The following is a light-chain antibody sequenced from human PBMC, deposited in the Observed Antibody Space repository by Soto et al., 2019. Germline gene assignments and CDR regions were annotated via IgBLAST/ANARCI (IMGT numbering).Light chain of an antibody. Sequence: EIVLTQSPGTLSLSPGERATLSCRASQSVISSAYLAWYQQKPGQAPRLLIYGASNRATGIPDRFSGSGSGTDFTLSISRLEPEDFAVYYCQQYGTSPWTFGQGTKVDIK. J-gene: IGKJ1*01. CDR3: QQYGTSPWT. V-gene: IGKV3-20*01. CDR2: GAS. CDR1: QSVISSAY.